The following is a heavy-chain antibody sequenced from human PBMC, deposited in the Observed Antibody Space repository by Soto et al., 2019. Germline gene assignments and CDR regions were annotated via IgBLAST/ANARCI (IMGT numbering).Heavy chain of an antibody. V-gene: IGHV4-34*01. CDR3: ARDLGMATFDY. Sequence: SETLSLTCAVYGGSFSGYYWSWIRQPPGKGLEWIGEINHSGSTNYNPSLKSRVTISVDTSKNQFSLKLSSVTAADTAVYYCARDLGMATFDYCGQGTLVTV. CDR1: GGSFSGYY. J-gene: IGHJ4*02. CDR2: INHSGST. D-gene: IGHD5-12*01.